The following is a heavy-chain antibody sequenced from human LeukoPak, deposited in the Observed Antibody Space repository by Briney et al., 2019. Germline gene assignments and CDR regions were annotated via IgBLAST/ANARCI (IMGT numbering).Heavy chain of an antibody. D-gene: IGHD3-22*01. J-gene: IGHJ4*02. CDR3: ARGPTYYYYYDSSGYYSV. CDR1: GGSISTSSYY. Sequence: SETLSLTCTVSGGSISTSSYYWGWVRQPPGKGLEWIGNIFYSGSTYYSPSLKSRVTISLGTSRNQFSLKLSSVTAADTAVYYCARGPTYYYYYDSSGYYSVWGQGTLVTVSS. CDR2: IFYSGST. V-gene: IGHV4-39*07.